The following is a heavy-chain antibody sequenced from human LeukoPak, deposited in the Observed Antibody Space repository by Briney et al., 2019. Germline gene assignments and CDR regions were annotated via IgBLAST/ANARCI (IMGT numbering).Heavy chain of an antibody. J-gene: IGHJ6*03. Sequence: SETLSLTCTVSGGSISSSSYYWGWIRQPPGKGLEWIGSIYYSGSTYYNPSLKSRVTISVDTSKNQFSLKLSSVTAADTAVYYCARDNSSWDRNYYYMDVWGKGTTVTVSS. D-gene: IGHD6-13*01. CDR1: GGSISSSSYY. V-gene: IGHV4-39*02. CDR2: IYYSGST. CDR3: ARDNSSWDRNYYYMDV.